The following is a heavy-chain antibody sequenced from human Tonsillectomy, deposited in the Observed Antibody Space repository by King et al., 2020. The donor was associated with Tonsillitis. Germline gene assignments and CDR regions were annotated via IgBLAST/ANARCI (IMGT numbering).Heavy chain of an antibody. D-gene: IGHD3-22*01. J-gene: IGHJ4*02. CDR1: GFTFSMYA. Sequence: VQLVESGGGVVQPGRSLSLSCAASGFTFSMYAMHWVRQAPGKGLEWVAVISYDGSNKYYADSVQGRFTISRDSSKNTLYLQMDSLRAEDTAVYYCARGNYYDFSPEDYWGQGTLVSVSS. V-gene: IGHV3-30*01. CDR3: ARGNYYDFSPEDY. CDR2: ISYDGSNK.